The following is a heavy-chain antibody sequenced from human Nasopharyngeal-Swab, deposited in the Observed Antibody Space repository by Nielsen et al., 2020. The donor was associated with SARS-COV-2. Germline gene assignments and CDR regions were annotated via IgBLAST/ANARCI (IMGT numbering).Heavy chain of an antibody. J-gene: IGHJ5*02. Sequence: WIRQPPGKGLEWMGRIDPSDSYTNYSPSFQGHVTISADKSISTAYLQWSSLKASDTAMYYCATLTVGGNNWFDPWGQGTLVTSPQ. V-gene: IGHV5-10-1*01. D-gene: IGHD4-23*01. CDR3: ATLTVGGNNWFDP. CDR2: IDPSDSYT.